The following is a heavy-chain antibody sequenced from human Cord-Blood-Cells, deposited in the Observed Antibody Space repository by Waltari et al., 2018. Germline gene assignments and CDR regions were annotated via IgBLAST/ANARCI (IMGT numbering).Heavy chain of an antibody. D-gene: IGHD3-22*01. Sequence: QVQLVQSGAEVKKPGSSVKVSCKASGGNFSSYAISWVRQAPGQGLEWMGGIIPILGIANYAQKFQGRVTITADESTSTAYMELSSLRSEDTAVYYCARGGGDYYDSSGYYYFDYWGQGTLVTVSS. CDR2: IIPILGIA. CDR1: GGNFSSYA. V-gene: IGHV1-69*04. J-gene: IGHJ4*02. CDR3: ARGGGDYYDSSGYYYFDY.